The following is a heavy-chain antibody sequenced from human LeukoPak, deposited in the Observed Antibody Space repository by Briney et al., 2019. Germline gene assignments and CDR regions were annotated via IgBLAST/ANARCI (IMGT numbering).Heavy chain of an antibody. Sequence: GGSLRLSCAVSGFTLGSYWMHWVRQAPGQGLAWVSRVNTDGSSTTYAESVKGRFTTSRDNAKNSLYLQMNSLRAGDTAVYYCTSNAAAGTNYWGQGTLVNVSS. CDR1: GFTLGSYW. D-gene: IGHD6-13*01. V-gene: IGHV3-74*01. J-gene: IGHJ4*02. CDR3: TSNAAAGTNY. CDR2: VNTDGSST.